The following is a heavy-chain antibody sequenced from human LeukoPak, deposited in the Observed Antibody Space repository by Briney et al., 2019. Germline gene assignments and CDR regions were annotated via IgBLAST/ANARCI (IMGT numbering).Heavy chain of an antibody. CDR1: GGTFSSYA. D-gene: IGHD6-13*01. CDR2: IIPILGIA. V-gene: IGHV1-69*04. J-gene: IGHJ4*02. CDR3: AREVYSSSWYVSPADY. Sequence: LGASVKVSCKASGGTFSSYAISWVRQAPGQGLEWMGRIIPILGIANYAQKFQGRVTITADKSTSTAYMELSSLRSEDTAVYYCAREVYSSSWYVSPADYWGQGTLVTVSS.